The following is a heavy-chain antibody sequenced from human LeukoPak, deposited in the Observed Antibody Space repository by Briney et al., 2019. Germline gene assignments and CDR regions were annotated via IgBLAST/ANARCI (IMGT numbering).Heavy chain of an antibody. J-gene: IGHJ4*02. V-gene: IGHV3-23*01. CDR1: GFTFDDYG. CDR2: ISPSGGGT. Sequence: GGSLRLSCAASGFTFDDYGMSWVRQAPGKGLEWVSGISPSGGGTYYADSVKGRLTISRDDSKNTLFLQMNRLRPEDAAVYYCAKAPVTTCRGAFCYPFDYWGLGTLVTVSS. CDR3: AKAPVTTCRGAFCYPFDY. D-gene: IGHD2-15*01.